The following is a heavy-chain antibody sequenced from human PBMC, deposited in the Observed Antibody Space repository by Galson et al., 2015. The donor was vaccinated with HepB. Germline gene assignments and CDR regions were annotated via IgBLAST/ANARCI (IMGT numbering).Heavy chain of an antibody. CDR2: ISVSAGRT. V-gene: IGHV3-23*01. CDR1: GFTFSNYA. J-gene: IGHJ4*02. Sequence: SLRLSCAASGFTFSNYAMTWVRQAPGKGLEWVSVISVSAGRTYYADSVKGRFTISRDDSKSTLYLQMNSLRAEDTALYYCAKDVYSDYAYSGDPFDYWGQGTLVTVSS. CDR3: AKDVYSDYAYSGDPFDY. D-gene: IGHD3-16*01.